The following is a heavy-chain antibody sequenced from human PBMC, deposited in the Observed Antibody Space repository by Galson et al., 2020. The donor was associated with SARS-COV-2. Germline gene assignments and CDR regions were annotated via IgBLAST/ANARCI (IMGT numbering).Heavy chain of an antibody. D-gene: IGHD3-10*01. J-gene: IGHJ4*02. CDR1: GFTFSSYA. V-gene: IGHV3-30*04. CDR3: ARDLRFGELEGDY. Sequence: GESLKISCAASGFTFSSYAMHWVRQAPGKGLEWVAVISYDGSNKYYADSVKGRFTISRDNSKNTLYLQMNSLRAEDTAVYYCARDLRFGELEGDYWGQGTLVTVSS. CDR2: ISYDGSNK.